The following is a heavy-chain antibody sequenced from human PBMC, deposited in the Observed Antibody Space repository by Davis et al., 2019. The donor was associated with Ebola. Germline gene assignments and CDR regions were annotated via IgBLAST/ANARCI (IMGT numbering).Heavy chain of an antibody. Sequence: GGSLRLSCAASGFTFSGSTIHWVRQAPGKGLEWVAVISYDGSNKYYADSVKGRFTISRDNSKNTLYLQMNSLRAEDTAVYYCPRDALNAFDIWGQGTMVTVSS. CDR3: PRDALNAFDI. CDR1: GFTFSGST. J-gene: IGHJ3*02. CDR2: ISYDGSNK. V-gene: IGHV3-30*04.